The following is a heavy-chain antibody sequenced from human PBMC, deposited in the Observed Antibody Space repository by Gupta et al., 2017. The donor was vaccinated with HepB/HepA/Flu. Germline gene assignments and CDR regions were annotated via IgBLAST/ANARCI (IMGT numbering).Heavy chain of an antibody. V-gene: IGHV3-7*01. Sequence: VQLVESGGGLVQPGGSLRLSCATSGFPFSSYWMNWVRQTPEKGLEWVANMYQDGSEKYNVGSVKGRFTISRDNAKNSLYLQMNNLRAEDTAVYYCARGAYSGSHDYWGQGTLVTVSS. CDR3: ARGAYSGSHDY. D-gene: IGHD1-26*01. J-gene: IGHJ4*02. CDR2: MYQDGSEK. CDR1: GFPFSSYW.